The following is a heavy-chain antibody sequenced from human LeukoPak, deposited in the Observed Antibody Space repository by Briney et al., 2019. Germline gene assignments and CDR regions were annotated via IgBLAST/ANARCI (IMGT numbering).Heavy chain of an antibody. V-gene: IGHV3-74*01. D-gene: IGHD3-10*01. CDR3: ARDYGNGYNRFDP. J-gene: IGHJ5*02. CDR2: VNSDGSST. CDR1: GFTFRNHW. Sequence: GGSLRLSCAASGFTFRNHWMHWVRQAPGKGLVWVSRVNSDGSSTSYADSVKGRFTISRDNAKNTLYLQMNSLRAEDTAVYYCARDYGNGYNRFDPWGQGTLVTVSS.